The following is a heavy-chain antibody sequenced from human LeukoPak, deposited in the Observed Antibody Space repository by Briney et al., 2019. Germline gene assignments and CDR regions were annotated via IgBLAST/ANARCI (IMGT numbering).Heavy chain of an antibody. CDR2: INPNSGGT. J-gene: IGHJ3*02. D-gene: IGHD1-26*01. CDR3: ARTEPAPDAFDI. CDR1: GYTFTGYY. V-gene: IGHV1-2*02. Sequence: VASVEVSCKASGYTFTGYYMHWVRQAPGQGLEWMGWINPNSGGTNYAQKFQGRVTMTRDTSISTAYMELSRLRSDDTAVYYCARTEPAPDAFDIWGQGTMVTVSS.